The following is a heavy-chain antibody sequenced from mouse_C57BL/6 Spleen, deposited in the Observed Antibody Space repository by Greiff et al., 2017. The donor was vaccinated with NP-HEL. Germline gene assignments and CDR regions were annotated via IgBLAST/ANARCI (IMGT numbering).Heavy chain of an antibody. D-gene: IGHD4-1*01. CDR2: INPNNGGT. J-gene: IGHJ2*01. Sequence: VQLQQSGPELVKPGASVKISCKASGYTFTDYYMNWVKQSHGKSLEWIGDINPNNGGTSYNQKFKGKATLTVDKSSSTAYMELRSLTSEDSAVYYCARTGTGGDYWGQGTTLTVSS. CDR3: ARTGTGGDY. CDR1: GYTFTDYY. V-gene: IGHV1-26*01.